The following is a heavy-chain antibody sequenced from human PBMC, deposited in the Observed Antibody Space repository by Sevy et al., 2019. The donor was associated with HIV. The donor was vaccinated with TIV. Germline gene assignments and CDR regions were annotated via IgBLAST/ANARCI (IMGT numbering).Heavy chain of an antibody. D-gene: IGHD5-12*01. CDR2: INPNSGVT. CDR3: ARGGRDGYNSPDYDAFDI. J-gene: IGHJ3*02. V-gene: IGHV1-2*02. CDR1: EYIFTGYY. Sequence: ASVKVSCKAFEYIFTGYYIHWVRQAPGQGLEWMGYINPNSGVTNYIQKFQGRVTMTRDTSISTTYLELRRLKSDDTAVYYCARGGRDGYNSPDYDAFDIWGRGTMVTVSS.